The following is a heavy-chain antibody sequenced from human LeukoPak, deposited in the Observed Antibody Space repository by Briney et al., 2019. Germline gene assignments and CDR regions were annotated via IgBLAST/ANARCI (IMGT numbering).Heavy chain of an antibody. CDR3: ARDNTYYYGSGSYSHRYYFDY. CDR2: IKQDGSEK. J-gene: IGHJ4*02. V-gene: IGHV3-7*03. Sequence: GGSLRLSCAASGFTFSSYWMSWVRQAPGKGLEWVANIKQDGSEKYYVDSVKGRFTISRDNAKNSLYLQMNSLRAEDTAIYYCARDNTYYYGSGSYSHRYYFDYWGQGTLVTVSS. CDR1: GFTFSSYW. D-gene: IGHD3-10*01.